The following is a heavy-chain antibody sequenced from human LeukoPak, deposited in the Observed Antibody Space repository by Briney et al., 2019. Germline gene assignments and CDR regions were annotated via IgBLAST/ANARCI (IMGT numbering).Heavy chain of an antibody. CDR1: GYSFSSYW. D-gene: IGHD5-24*01. CDR2: IYPGGSET. CDR3: ARASRDGYNQNFDH. Sequence: GESLKISCKGLGYSFSSYWNAWVRQRLGKGLEWMGIIYPGGSETRYDPSFQGQVTISADSSTSTAYLQWSSLRASDTAMYYCARASRDGYNQNFDHWGQGTLVTVPS. J-gene: IGHJ4*02. V-gene: IGHV5-51*01.